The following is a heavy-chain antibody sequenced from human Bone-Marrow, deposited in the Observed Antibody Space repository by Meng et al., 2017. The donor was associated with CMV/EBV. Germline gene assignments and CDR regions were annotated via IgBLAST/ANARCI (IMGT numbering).Heavy chain of an antibody. Sequence: ETLSLTCAASGFTFSSYSMNWVRQAPGKGLEWVSYISSSSSTIYYADSVKGRFTISRDNAKNSLYLQMNSLRAEDTAVYYCARDLVVVPAAIRGEGPPYYYYGMDVWGQGTTVTVSS. CDR1: GFTFSSYS. D-gene: IGHD2-2*02. V-gene: IGHV3-48*04. CDR2: ISSSSSTI. J-gene: IGHJ6*02. CDR3: ARDLVVVPAAIRGEGPPYYYYGMDV.